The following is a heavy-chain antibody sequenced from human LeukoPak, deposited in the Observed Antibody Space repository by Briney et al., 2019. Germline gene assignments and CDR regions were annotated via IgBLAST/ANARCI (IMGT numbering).Heavy chain of an antibody. D-gene: IGHD3-9*01. CDR3: GKTDIWFNPIDY. Sequence: PSETLSLTCAVSGVSISSTEWWIWVRQSPGQGLEWIGEIHRDGRTRYSPSLTSRVSMSIDYSKNQFSLKVSSVIAADTAIYYCGKTDIWFNPIDYWGPGSLVIVSS. CDR2: IHRDGRT. J-gene: IGHJ4*02. V-gene: IGHV4-4*02. CDR1: GVSISSTEW.